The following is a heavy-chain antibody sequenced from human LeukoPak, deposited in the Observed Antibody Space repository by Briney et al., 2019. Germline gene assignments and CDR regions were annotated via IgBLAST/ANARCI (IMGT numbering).Heavy chain of an antibody. CDR1: GGSISSYY. J-gene: IGHJ4*02. D-gene: IGHD1-26*01. V-gene: IGHV4-59*01. Sequence: SETLSLTCTVSGGSISSYYWSWIRQPPGKGLEWIGYIYYTGSTNYNPSLTSRVTISVDTSKNQFSLKLSSVTAADTAVYYCARGAVGATTSRGYDYWGQGTLVTVSS. CDR2: IYYTGST. CDR3: ARGAVGATTSRGYDY.